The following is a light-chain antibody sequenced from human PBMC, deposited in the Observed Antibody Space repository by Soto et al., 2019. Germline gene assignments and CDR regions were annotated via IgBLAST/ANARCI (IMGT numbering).Light chain of an antibody. V-gene: IGKV3-20*01. J-gene: IGKJ1*01. Sequence: EIVLTQSPGTLSLSPGERATLSCRASQSVSSSYLAWYQQKPGQAPGLLIYGASSRATGIPDRFSGSGSGTDFTLTISRLEPDDFAVYYCQQYGSSPTTFGQGTKVEIK. CDR3: QQYGSSPTT. CDR2: GAS. CDR1: QSVSSSY.